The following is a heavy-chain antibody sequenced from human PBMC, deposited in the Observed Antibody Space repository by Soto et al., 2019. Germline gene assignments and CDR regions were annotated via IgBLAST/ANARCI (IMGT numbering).Heavy chain of an antibody. Sequence: QVQLEQSGAEVKKPGSSVKVSCKASGGTLSDHGVAWLRQAPGQGLEWMGGTIPVFNTAKYAQKFQGRVTVTADKFTNIDYMELSSLRSGDTAFYFCARGVYGSGNYYTGPSAFDIWGQGTMVIVSS. D-gene: IGHD3-10*01. V-gene: IGHV1-69*06. CDR1: GGTLSDHG. J-gene: IGHJ3*02. CDR3: ARGVYGSGNYYTGPSAFDI. CDR2: TIPVFNTA.